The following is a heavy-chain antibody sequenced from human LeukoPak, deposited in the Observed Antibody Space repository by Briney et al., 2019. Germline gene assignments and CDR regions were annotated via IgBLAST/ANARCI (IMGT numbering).Heavy chain of an antibody. CDR2: IRYDGSNK. CDR3: AKEPPGYYYDSSGCGLGIFDY. CDR1: GFTFSSYG. V-gene: IGHV3-30*02. Sequence: GGSLRLSCAASGFTFSSYGMHWVRQAPGKGLEWVAFIRYDGSNKYYADSVKGRFTISRDNSKNTLYLQMNSLRAEDTAVYYCAKEPPGYYYDSSGCGLGIFDYWGQGTLVTVSS. D-gene: IGHD3-22*01. J-gene: IGHJ4*02.